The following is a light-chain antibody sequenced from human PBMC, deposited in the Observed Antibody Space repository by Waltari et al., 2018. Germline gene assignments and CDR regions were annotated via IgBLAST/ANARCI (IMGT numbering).Light chain of an antibody. CDR3: QQYNNWPPIT. J-gene: IGKJ5*01. Sequence: EILMTQSPATLSVSPGERATLLCRASQSVTNNLAWYQQKPGQAPRLLIYGASTRATGIPARFSGSGFGTEFSLTISSLQSEDFAVYYCQQYNNWPPITFGQGTRLESK. V-gene: IGKV3-15*01. CDR2: GAS. CDR1: QSVTNN.